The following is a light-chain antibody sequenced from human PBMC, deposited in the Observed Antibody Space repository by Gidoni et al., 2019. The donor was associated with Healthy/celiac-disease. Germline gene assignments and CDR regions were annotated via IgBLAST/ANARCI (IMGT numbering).Light chain of an antibody. J-gene: IGKJ5*01. V-gene: IGKV1-39*01. CDR3: QQSYSTPSIT. CDR1: QSISRY. CDR2: AAS. Sequence: EIQMTQSPSSLSASVGDRVTITCRASQSISRYLNWYQQKPGKAPKLLIYAASSLQSGVPSRFSGSGSGTDFTLTISSLQPEDFATYYCQQSYSTPSITFGQGTRLEIK.